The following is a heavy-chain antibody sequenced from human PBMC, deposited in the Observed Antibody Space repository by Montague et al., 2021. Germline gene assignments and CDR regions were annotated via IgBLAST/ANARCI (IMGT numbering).Heavy chain of an antibody. Sequence: DYATSVEGRISIDPDTSKNQFFLQLRSVTTEDAGVYYCVRDTGSAQAGFDAWGQGTLVTVSS. J-gene: IGHJ4*02. CDR3: VRDTGSAQAGFDA. V-gene: IGHV6-1*01. D-gene: IGHD4-17*01.